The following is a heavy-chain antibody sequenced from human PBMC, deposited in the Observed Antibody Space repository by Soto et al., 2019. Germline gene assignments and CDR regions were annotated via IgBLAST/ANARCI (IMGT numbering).Heavy chain of an antibody. V-gene: IGHV5-51*01. Sequence: GESLKISCKGSGYSFTSYWIGWVRQMPGKGLEWMGIIYPGDSDTRYSPSFQGQVTISADKSISTAYLQWSSLKASDTAMYYCARLGSTDPVLLYYFDYWGQGTLVTVSS. CDR2: IYPGDSDT. CDR1: GYSFTSYW. J-gene: IGHJ4*02. D-gene: IGHD2-2*01. CDR3: ARLGSTDPVLLYYFDY.